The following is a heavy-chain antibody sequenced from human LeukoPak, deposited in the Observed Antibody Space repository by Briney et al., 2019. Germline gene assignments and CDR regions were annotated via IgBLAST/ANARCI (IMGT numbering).Heavy chain of an antibody. J-gene: IGHJ6*02. D-gene: IGHD7-27*01. CDR2: ISAYNGNT. CDR3: AREEGSPNWGGEGYGMDV. CDR1: GYTFTSYG. Sequence: ASVKVSCKASGYTFTSYGISWVRQAPGQGLEWKGWISAYNGNTSYAQKLQGRVTMTTDTSTSTAYMELRSLRSDDTAVYYCAREEGSPNWGGEGYGMDVWGQGTTVTVSS. V-gene: IGHV1-18*01.